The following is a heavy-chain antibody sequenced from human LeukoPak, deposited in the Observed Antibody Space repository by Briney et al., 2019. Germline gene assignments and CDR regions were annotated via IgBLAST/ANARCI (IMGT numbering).Heavy chain of an antibody. J-gene: IGHJ4*02. Sequence: PSETLSLTCTVSGGSISSYYWSWIRQPPGKGLEWIGYIYYSGSTDYNPSLKSRVTISVDTSKSQFSLKLSSVTAADTAVYYCARTLVVVTAYYFDYWGQGTLVTVSS. CDR1: GGSISSYY. V-gene: IGHV4-59*08. D-gene: IGHD2-21*02. CDR3: ARTLVVVTAYYFDY. CDR2: IYYSGST.